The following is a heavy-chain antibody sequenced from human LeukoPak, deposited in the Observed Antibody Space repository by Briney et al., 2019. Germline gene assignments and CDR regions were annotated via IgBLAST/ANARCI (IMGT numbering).Heavy chain of an antibody. CDR2: IGSISDYV. CDR3: GNSRGSYV. D-gene: IGHD3-16*01. Sequence: GGSLRLSCAASGFTFNTYTMNWVRQTPGKGLEWVSSIGSISDYVSYADSVKGRFTISRDNAKNSVYLQMNSLRVEDMGVYYCGNSRGSYVWGQGTLVTVSS. V-gene: IGHV3-21*01. CDR1: GFTFNTYT. J-gene: IGHJ4*02.